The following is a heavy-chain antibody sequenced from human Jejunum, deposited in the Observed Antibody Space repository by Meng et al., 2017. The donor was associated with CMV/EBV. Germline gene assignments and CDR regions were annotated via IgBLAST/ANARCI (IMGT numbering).Heavy chain of an antibody. CDR3: VKAVDYGDYIALRFDH. V-gene: IGHV3-30*02. J-gene: IGHJ4*02. Sequence: FNSYGMHWVRQAPGKGLIWVAFIRFDGNERYDADSVKGRFTISRDNSKNTLHLQMDSLRPEDTALYYCVKAVDYGDYIALRFDHWGQGTLVTVSS. D-gene: IGHD4-17*01. CDR2: IRFDGNER. CDR1: FNSYG.